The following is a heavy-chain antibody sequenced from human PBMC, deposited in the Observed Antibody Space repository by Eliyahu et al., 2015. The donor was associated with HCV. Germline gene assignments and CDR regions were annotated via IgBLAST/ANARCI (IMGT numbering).Heavy chain of an antibody. CDR3: ARPRQQWLVPFDY. Sequence: SLKSRVTISVDTSKNQFSLKLSSVTAADTAVYYCARPRQQWLVPFDYWGQGTLVTVSS. J-gene: IGHJ4*02. V-gene: IGHV4-39*01. D-gene: IGHD6-19*01.